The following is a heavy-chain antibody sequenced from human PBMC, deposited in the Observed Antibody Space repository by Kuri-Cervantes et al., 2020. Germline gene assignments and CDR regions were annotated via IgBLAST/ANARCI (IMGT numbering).Heavy chain of an antibody. CDR1: GGSISSSSYY. J-gene: IGHJ5*02. Sequence: SETLSLTCTVSGGSISSSSYYWGWIRQPPGKGLEWIGYIYYSGSTNYNPSLKSRVTISVDTSKNQFSLKLSSVTAADTAVYYCARVGSQGGYCSSTSCYGNWLDPWGQGTLVTVSS. CDR3: ARVGSQGGYCSSTSCYGNWLDP. D-gene: IGHD2-2*03. V-gene: IGHV4-61*05. CDR2: IYYSGST.